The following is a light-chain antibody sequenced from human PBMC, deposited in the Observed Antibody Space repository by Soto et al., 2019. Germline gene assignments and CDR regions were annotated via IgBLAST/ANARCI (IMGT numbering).Light chain of an antibody. CDR2: GAS. V-gene: IGKV3-20*01. Sequence: EIVLTQSPGTLSLSPGERATLSCRASQSVSSSYLAWYQQKPGQAPRLLIYGASSRATGIPDRFSGSGSGTDFTLTISRLEPEDFAVYYCQQYGSFSFTFSPGTKVDIK. CDR1: QSVSSSY. CDR3: QQYGSFSFT. J-gene: IGKJ3*01.